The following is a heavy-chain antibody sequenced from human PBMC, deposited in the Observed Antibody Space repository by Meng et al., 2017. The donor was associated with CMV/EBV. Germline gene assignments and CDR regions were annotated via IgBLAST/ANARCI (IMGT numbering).Heavy chain of an antibody. J-gene: IGHJ4*02. Sequence: SETLSLTCTVSGGSISSGGYYWSWIRQHPGKGLEWIGYIYYSGSTYCNPSLKSRVTISVDTSKNQFSLKLSSVTAADTAVYYCASSYYYDSSGYYQYYFDYWGQGTLVTVSS. D-gene: IGHD3-22*01. CDR2: IYYSGST. CDR3: ASSYYYDSSGYYQYYFDY. V-gene: IGHV4-31*03. CDR1: GGSISSGGYY.